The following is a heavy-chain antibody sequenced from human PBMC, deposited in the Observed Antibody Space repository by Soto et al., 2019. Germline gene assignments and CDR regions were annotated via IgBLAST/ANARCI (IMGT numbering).Heavy chain of an antibody. J-gene: IGHJ6*02. V-gene: IGHV1-18*01. CDR2: IIAYNFNT. Sequence: ASVKVSCKASGYTFTSYGISLARQAPVQVLELIVWIIAYNFNTNYSQKLQGRFTITTYTSTSTSYMELRSLRSDDTAVYYCARDQRSSDVWGQGTTVTVSS. CDR1: GYTFTSYG. D-gene: IGHD6-6*01. CDR3: ARDQRSSDV.